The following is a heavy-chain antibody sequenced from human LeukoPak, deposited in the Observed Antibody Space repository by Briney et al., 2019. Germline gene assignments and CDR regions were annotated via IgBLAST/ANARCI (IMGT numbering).Heavy chain of an antibody. D-gene: IGHD3-22*01. CDR1: GFTFSSYV. CDR3: AKHYSDGITWYFDL. CDR2: ISGSGGST. V-gene: IGHV3-23*01. J-gene: IGHJ2*01. Sequence: PGGSLTLSCAASGFTFSSYVMTWLRQAPGKGLGWVSGISGSGGSTYYADSVKGRFTLYRDNSKHTLYLQMNGLRAEDTAVYYCAKHYSDGITWYFDLWGRGTLVTVSS.